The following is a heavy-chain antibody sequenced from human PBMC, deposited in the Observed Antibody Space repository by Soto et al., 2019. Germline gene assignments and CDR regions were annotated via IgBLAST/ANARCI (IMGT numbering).Heavy chain of an antibody. CDR1: GFTFSSDW. CDR2: INTDGSGT. V-gene: IGHV3-74*01. CDR3: ARDRPGPQQYFDY. J-gene: IGHJ4*02. D-gene: IGHD6-6*01. Sequence: EVQLVESGGGLVQPGGSLRLSCAASGFTFSSDWMHWVRQAPGKGLVWVSRINTDGSGTTYADSVKGRFTISRDNAKNMVYLQMNSLRAEDTAVYSCARDRPGPQQYFDYWGLGNMVTVSS.